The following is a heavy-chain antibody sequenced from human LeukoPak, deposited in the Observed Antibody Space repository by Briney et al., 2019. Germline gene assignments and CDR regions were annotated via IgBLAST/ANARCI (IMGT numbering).Heavy chain of an antibody. CDR2: IKNKTEGGTT. CDR1: GFTFSNAW. Sequence: GRSLRLSRAASGFTFSNAWMSWVRQAPGKGLEWVGRIKNKTEGGTTEYAAPVKGRFTISRDDSKNTLYLQMNSRKTEHTAVYYCTTGLIAAAGYNWFDPWGQGTLVTVSS. D-gene: IGHD6-13*01. V-gene: IGHV3-15*01. J-gene: IGHJ5*02. CDR3: TTGLIAAAGYNWFDP.